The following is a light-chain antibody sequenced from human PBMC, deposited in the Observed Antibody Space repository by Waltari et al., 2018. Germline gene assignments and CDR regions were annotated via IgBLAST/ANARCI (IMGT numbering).Light chain of an antibody. CDR1: HGISAW. CDR2: KAS. CDR3: QQYDSYTWT. J-gene: IGKJ1*01. Sequence: IQMTQSPSTLSASIGDRVTITCRASHGISAWLAWYQHKPGTAPKLLISKASYLERGVPSRFSGSGSGTEFTLTISSLQPDDFATYYCQQYDSYTWTFGQGTKVEIK. V-gene: IGKV1-5*03.